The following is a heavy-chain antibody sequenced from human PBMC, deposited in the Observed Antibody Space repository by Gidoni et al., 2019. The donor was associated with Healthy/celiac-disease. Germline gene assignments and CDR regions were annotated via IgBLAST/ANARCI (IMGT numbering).Heavy chain of an antibody. J-gene: IGHJ2*01. CDR1: GFTFSNSW. V-gene: IGHV3-15*01. Sequence: EVQLVESGGGLVKPGGSLRLSCAASGFTFSNSWMTWVRQAPGKGLEWVGRIKSKTDGGTTDYAAPVKGRFTISRDDSKNTLYLQMNSLKTEDTAVYYCTTDLINTDGSGRPIPYWYFDLWGRGTLVTVSS. D-gene: IGHD3-10*01. CDR3: TTDLINTDGSGRPIPYWYFDL. CDR2: IKSKTDGGTT.